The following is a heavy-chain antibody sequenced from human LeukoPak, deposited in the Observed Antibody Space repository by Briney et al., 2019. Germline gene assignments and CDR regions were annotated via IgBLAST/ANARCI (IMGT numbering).Heavy chain of an antibody. CDR1: GFTFSIHS. CDR3: VYLDSSGYYYGRLRY. D-gene: IGHD3-22*01. CDR2: ISAGGDDI. Sequence: GGSLRLSCAASGFTFSIHSMNWVRQAPGKGLEWVSSISAGGDDIYLADSVKGRFTISRDNSKKTLYLEMNSLRAEDTAVYFCVYLDSSGYYYGRLRYWGQGTPVTVSS. J-gene: IGHJ4*02. V-gene: IGHV3-23*01.